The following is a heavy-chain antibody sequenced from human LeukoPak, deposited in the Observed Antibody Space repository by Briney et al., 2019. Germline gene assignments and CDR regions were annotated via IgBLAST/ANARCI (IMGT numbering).Heavy chain of an antibody. CDR1: GFTVSSNY. Sequence: PPGGSLRLSCAASGFTVSSNYMSWVRQAPGKGLEWVSVIYSVGSTYYADSVKGRFTISRDDSKNTLYLQMNSLRAEDTAVYYCARGQPYYYGMDVWGQGTTVTVSS. CDR3: ARGQPYYYGMDV. V-gene: IGHV3-53*01. CDR2: IYSVGST. J-gene: IGHJ6*02.